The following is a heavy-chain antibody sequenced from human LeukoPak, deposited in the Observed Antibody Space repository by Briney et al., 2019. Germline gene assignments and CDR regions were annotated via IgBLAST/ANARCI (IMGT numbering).Heavy chain of an antibody. CDR2: ISTYNGYT. Sequence: GASVKVSCKASGYTITDSYSITWVRQAPGQGLEWMGYISTYNGYTNYAQNLQGRVSMTTDTPTNTAYMELRSLRSDDTAVYYCARADNGAREGFDYWGQGTLVTVSS. CDR1: GYTITDSYS. V-gene: IGHV1-18*01. J-gene: IGHJ4*02. D-gene: IGHD1-1*01. CDR3: ARADNGAREGFDY.